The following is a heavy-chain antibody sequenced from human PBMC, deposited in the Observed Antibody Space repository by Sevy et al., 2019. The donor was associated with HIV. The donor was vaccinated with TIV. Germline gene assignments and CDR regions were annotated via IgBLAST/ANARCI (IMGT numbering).Heavy chain of an antibody. CDR2: IYYNGHI. CDR3: AGENAWGRGYS. Sequence: ETLSLTCTVSGGSITSLYWNWVRQPPGKGLEWIANIYYNGHINYNPSLKSRLTLSLDTSKNQFSLRLSSVTAADTAMYYCAGENAWGRGYSWGQGTLVTVSS. V-gene: IGHV4-59*08. D-gene: IGHD1-26*01. CDR1: GGSITSLY. J-gene: IGHJ4*02.